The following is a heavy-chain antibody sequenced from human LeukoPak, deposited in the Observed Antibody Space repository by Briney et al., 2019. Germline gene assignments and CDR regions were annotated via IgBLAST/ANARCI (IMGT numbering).Heavy chain of an antibody. CDR1: GITLSNYG. Sequence: GGSLRLSCAVSGITLSNYGMSWVRQAPGKGLEWVAGISDSGGSTNYADSVKGRFAISRDNPKNTLYLQMNSLRAEDTAVFYCAKRSGYTTGWFFDFWGQGTLVTVSS. D-gene: IGHD6-19*01. V-gene: IGHV3-23*01. CDR3: AKRSGYTTGWFFDF. CDR2: ISDSGGST. J-gene: IGHJ4*02.